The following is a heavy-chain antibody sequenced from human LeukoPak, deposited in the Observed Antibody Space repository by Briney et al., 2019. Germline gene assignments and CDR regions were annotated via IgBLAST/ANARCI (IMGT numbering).Heavy chain of an antibody. J-gene: IGHJ4*02. CDR3: ARVAGRGGYFDY. V-gene: IGHV3-21*01. CDR1: GFTFSSYS. D-gene: IGHD3-10*01. CDR2: ISSSSSYI. Sequence: GGSLRLSCAASGFTFSSYSMNWVRQAPGKGLEWVSSISSSSSYIYYADSVKGRFTISRDNAKNSLYLQMNSLRAEDTAVYYCARVAGRGGYFDYWGQGTLVTVSS.